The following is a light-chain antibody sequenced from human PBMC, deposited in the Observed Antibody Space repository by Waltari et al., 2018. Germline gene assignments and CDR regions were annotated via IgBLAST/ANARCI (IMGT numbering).Light chain of an antibody. V-gene: IGKV3-15*01. CDR1: QTVGTK. Sequence: EIVMTQSPTTLSVSPGKTATLSCTTSQTVGTKLAWYPQKPGQAPRLNIFGASTRATGLPARFSASWSGTEFSLTISSLQSEDSAVYFCQHYYNWPLTFGGGTRIDI. CDR2: GAS. J-gene: IGKJ4*01. CDR3: QHYYNWPLT.